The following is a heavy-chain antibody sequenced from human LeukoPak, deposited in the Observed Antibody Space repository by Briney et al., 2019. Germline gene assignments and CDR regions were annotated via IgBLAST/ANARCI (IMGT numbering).Heavy chain of an antibody. D-gene: IGHD3-10*01. J-gene: IGHJ4*02. CDR3: AVLWFGELWSFDY. CDR2: ISYDGSNK. V-gene: IGHV3-30*03. CDR1: GFNFSSYG. Sequence: GSLRLSCAASGFNFSSYGLHWVRQAPGKGLEWVAVISYDGSNKYYADSVKGRFTISRDNSKNTLCLQMNSLRAEDTAVYYCAVLWFGELWSFDYWGQGTLVTVSS.